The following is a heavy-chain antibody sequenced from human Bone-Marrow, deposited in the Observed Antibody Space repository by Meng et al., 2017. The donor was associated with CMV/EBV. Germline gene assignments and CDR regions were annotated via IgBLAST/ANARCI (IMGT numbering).Heavy chain of an antibody. D-gene: IGHD3-3*01. J-gene: IGHJ4*02. CDR1: GGSFSGYY. V-gene: IGHV4-34*01. Sequence: GSLRLSCAVYGGSFSGYYWGWIRQPPGKGLEWIVSIYYSGSTYYNPSLKSRVTISVDSSKTPFSLKLSSVSAAATAVYYCATASNYDFWSGYLSHYFDYWGQGPLVTVSS. CDR3: ATASNYDFWSGYLSHYFDY. CDR2: IYYSGST.